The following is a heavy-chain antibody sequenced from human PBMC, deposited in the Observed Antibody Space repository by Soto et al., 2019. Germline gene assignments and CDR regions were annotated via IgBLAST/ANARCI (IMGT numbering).Heavy chain of an antibody. Sequence: QVQLVQSGAEVKKPGSSVKVSCKASGGTFSSHTINWVRQAPGQGLEWMGRIIPILGITNYAQRFQGRVTIIADKFTSTAYMELSSLRSEDTAVYYCAKDGGRGDDYYYYDMDVWGQGTTVTVSS. V-gene: IGHV1-69*08. CDR3: AKDGGRGDDYYYYDMDV. CDR1: GGTFSSHT. D-gene: IGHD1-26*01. J-gene: IGHJ6*02. CDR2: IIPILGIT.